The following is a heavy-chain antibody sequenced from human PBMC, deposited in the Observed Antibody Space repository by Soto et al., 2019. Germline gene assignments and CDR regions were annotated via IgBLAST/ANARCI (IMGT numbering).Heavy chain of an antibody. V-gene: IGHV2-5*01. Sequence: SGPTLVNPTQTITLTCTYSGISLSSGVVGVGWIRQPPGEALEWLALIYWNAEQYYNPSLRNRLTITRDPSKNQVVLTLTNMDPVDTATYYCAHRLPGPSGYGVWGQGTTVTVSS. J-gene: IGHJ6*02. CDR2: IYWNAEQ. CDR3: AHRLPGPSGYGV. CDR1: GISLSSGVVG. D-gene: IGHD6-13*01.